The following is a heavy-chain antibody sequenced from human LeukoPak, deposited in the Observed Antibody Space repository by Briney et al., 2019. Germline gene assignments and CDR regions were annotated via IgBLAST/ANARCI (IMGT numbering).Heavy chain of an antibody. CDR1: GYTFTSYD. Sequence: ASVKVSCKASGYTFTSYDINWVRQATGQGLEWMGWMNPNSGNTGYAQKFQGRVTMTRNTSISTAYMELSSLRSEDTAVYYCARGIRSYYDSSGYRYYFDYWGQGTLVTVSS. CDR3: ARGIRSYYDSSGYRYYFDY. J-gene: IGHJ4*02. CDR2: MNPNSGNT. V-gene: IGHV1-8*01. D-gene: IGHD3-22*01.